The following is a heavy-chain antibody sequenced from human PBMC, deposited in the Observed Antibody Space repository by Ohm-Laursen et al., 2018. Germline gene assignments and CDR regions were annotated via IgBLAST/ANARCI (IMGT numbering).Heavy chain of an antibody. Sequence: SLRLSCAASGFTFSSYAMSWDRQAPGKGLEWVSAISGSGGSTYYADSVKGRFTIPRDNSKNTLFLQMSSLRAEDTAVYYCASLGYCSGGSCLWAFDIWGQGTMVTVSS. CDR1: GFTFSSYA. CDR2: ISGSGGST. J-gene: IGHJ3*02. CDR3: ASLGYCSGGSCLWAFDI. V-gene: IGHV3-23*01. D-gene: IGHD2-15*01.